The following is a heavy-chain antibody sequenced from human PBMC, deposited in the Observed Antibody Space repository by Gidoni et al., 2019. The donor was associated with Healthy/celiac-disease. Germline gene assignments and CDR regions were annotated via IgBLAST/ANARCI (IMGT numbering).Heavy chain of an antibody. CDR1: GFPFSMFD. CDR2: ISYDGNNK. J-gene: IGHJ3*02. CDR3: AKSGYYDFWSGFDDDGFNI. D-gene: IGHD3-3*01. V-gene: IGHV3-30*18. Sequence: QVQLVESGGGVVQPGRSLRLSCTASGFPFSMFDIHWVRQAPGKGLEWVAVISYDGNNKYYADSVKGRFTISRDKSKNTVYLQMNSLRAEDTAVYYCAKSGYYDFWSGFDDDGFNIWGQGTMVIVSS.